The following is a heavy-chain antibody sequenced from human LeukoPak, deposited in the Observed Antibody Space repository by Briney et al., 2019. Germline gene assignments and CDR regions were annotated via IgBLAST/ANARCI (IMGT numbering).Heavy chain of an antibody. CDR3: ARDPRQWLGDNYFDY. Sequence: GGSLRLSCAASGFTFSSYAMHWVRQAPGKGLEWVAVISYDGSNKYYADSVKGRFTISRDNSKNTLYLQMNSLRAEDTAVYYCARDPRQWLGDNYFDYWGQGTLVTVSS. J-gene: IGHJ4*02. V-gene: IGHV3-30*04. D-gene: IGHD6-19*01. CDR2: ISYDGSNK. CDR1: GFTFSSYA.